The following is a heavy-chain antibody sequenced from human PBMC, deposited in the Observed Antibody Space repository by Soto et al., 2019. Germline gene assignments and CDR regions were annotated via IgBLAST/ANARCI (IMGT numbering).Heavy chain of an antibody. D-gene: IGHD3-10*01. CDR1: GGTFSSYA. V-gene: IGHV1-69*01. Sequence: QVQLVQSGAEVKKPGSSVKVSCKASGGTFSSYAISWGRQAPGQGLEWMGGIIPIFGTANYAQKFQGRVTITADESTSTAYMELSSLRSEDTAVYYCARAWYYYGSGSSYWFDPWGQGTLVTVSS. CDR2: IIPIFGTA. J-gene: IGHJ5*02. CDR3: ARAWYYYGSGSSYWFDP.